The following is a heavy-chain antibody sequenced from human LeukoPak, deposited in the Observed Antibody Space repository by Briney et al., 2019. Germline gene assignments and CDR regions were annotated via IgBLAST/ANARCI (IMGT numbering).Heavy chain of an antibody. CDR3: ARLARPARTGFDY. V-gene: IGHV4-39*01. CDR1: GGSFSSSGYY. CDR2: ISYSGST. D-gene: IGHD1-14*01. J-gene: IGHJ4*02. Sequence: SETLSLTCTVSGGSFSSSGYYWGWIRQPPGMGLEWFGSISYSGSTYYNPSLKSRVTISVDTSKDQFSLKLRSVTAADTALYYCARLARPARTGFDYWGQGTLVTVSS.